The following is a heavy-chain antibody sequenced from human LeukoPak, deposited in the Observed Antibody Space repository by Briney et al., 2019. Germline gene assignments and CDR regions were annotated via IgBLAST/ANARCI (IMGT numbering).Heavy chain of an antibody. V-gene: IGHV4-39*07. D-gene: IGHD7-27*01. CDR2: IYHSGST. CDR3: ASGAWGWY. CDR1: GGSISSSSYY. Sequence: SETLSLTCTVSGGSISSSSYYWGWIRQPPGKGLEWIGSIYHSGSTYYNPSLKSRVTISVDTSKNQFSLKLSSVTAADTAVYYCASGAWGWYWGQGTLATVSS. J-gene: IGHJ4*02.